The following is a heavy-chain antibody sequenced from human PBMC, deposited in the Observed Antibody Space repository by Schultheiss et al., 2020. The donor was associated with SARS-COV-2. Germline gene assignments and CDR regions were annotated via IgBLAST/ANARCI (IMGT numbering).Heavy chain of an antibody. CDR1: GFTFSSYW. J-gene: IGHJ4*02. CDR2: INSDGSST. V-gene: IGHV3-74*01. D-gene: IGHD6-13*01. CDR3: AKSPRTYSRTPSLYYFDY. Sequence: GGSLRLSCAASGFTFSSYWMHWVRQAPGKGLVWVSRINSDGSSTSYADSVKGRFTISRDNSKNTLYLQMNSLRAEDTAVYYCAKSPRTYSRTPSLYYFDYWGQGTLVTVSS.